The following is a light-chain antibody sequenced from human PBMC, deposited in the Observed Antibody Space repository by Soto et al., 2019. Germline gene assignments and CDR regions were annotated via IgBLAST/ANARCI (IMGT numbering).Light chain of an antibody. J-gene: IGKJ1*01. Sequence: EIVMTQSPATLSVSPGERVTLSCRASQSVNRNLAWYQQKPGQTPRLLIYGASTRATGIPDGFSGSGSGTEFTLTISSLQSEDFAVYYCQHYDSWPWTFGQGTKVEIK. CDR2: GAS. CDR1: QSVNRN. CDR3: QHYDSWPWT. V-gene: IGKV3-15*01.